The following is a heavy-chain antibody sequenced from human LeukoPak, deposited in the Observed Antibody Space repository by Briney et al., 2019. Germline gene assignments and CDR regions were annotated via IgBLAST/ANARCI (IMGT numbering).Heavy chain of an antibody. Sequence: PSETLSLTCTVSGGSISSYYWSWIRQPPGKGLEWIGYIYYSGSTNYNPSLKSRVTISVDTSKSQFSLKLSSVTAADTAVYYCARTRIPAQYCSSTSCYAFDIWGQGTMVTVSS. CDR1: GGSISSYY. CDR2: IYYSGST. J-gene: IGHJ3*02. CDR3: ARTRIPAQYCSSTSCYAFDI. V-gene: IGHV4-59*01. D-gene: IGHD2-2*01.